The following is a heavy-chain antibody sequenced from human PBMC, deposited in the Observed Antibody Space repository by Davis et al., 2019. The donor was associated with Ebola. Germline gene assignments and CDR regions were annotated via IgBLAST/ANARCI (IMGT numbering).Heavy chain of an antibody. CDR3: ARTTRRYYYYGMDV. Sequence: GGSLRLSCAASGFNFSDYYMSWICQAPGKGLEWVSYISSSGSTIYYADSVKGRFTISRDNAKNSLYLQMNSLRAEDTAVYYCARTTRRYYYYGMDVWGQGTTVTVSS. CDR1: GFNFSDYY. D-gene: IGHD4-11*01. J-gene: IGHJ6*02. V-gene: IGHV3-11*04. CDR2: ISSSGSTI.